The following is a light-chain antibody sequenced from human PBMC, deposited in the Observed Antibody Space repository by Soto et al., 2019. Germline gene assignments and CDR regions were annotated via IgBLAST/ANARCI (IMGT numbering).Light chain of an antibody. CDR2: QAS. Sequence: DIQMTQAPSTLSASIGDRVTMSCRASQSISNWLAWYQQKPGKAPKLLISQASNLESGVPSRFSGSGSGTEFTLTISSLQPDDFATFYCQQYDTYSTFGQGTKVEIK. CDR1: QSISNW. V-gene: IGKV1-5*03. J-gene: IGKJ1*01. CDR3: QQYDTYST.